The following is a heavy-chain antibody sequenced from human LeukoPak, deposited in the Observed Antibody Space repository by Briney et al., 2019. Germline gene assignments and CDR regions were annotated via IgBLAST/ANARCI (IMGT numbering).Heavy chain of an antibody. J-gene: IGHJ4*02. Sequence: PSETLSLTCTVSGGSISSSSYYWGWIRQPPGKGLEWIGSIYYSGSTYYNPSRKSRVTISVDTSKNQFSLKLSSVTAADTAVYYCARDDSSGYYYAYYFDYWGQGTLVTVSS. V-gene: IGHV4-39*02. D-gene: IGHD3-22*01. CDR1: GGSISSSSYY. CDR3: ARDDSSGYYYAYYFDY. CDR2: IYYSGST.